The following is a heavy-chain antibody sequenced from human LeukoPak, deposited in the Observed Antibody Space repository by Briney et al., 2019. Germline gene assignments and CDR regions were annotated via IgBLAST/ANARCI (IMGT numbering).Heavy chain of an antibody. CDR2: INPNSGGT. D-gene: IGHD3-22*01. CDR1: GYTFTGYY. J-gene: IGHJ5*02. CDR3: ARDRSYYDSSGYNA. Sequence: WASVKVSCKASGYTFTGYYMHWVRQAPGQGLEWMGWINPNSGGTNYAQKFQGRVTMTRDTSISTAYMELSRLRSDDTAVYYCARDRSYYDSSGYNAWGQGTLVTVSS. V-gene: IGHV1-2*02.